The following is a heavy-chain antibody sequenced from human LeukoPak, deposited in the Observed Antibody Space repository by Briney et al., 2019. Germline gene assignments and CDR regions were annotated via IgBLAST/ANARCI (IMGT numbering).Heavy chain of an antibody. CDR1: PY. D-gene: IGHD6-13*01. V-gene: IGHV1-18*01. J-gene: IGHJ4*02. Sequence: GASVKVSCKATPYINWGRQAPGQGVEGMGWIGSYAGDTYYAQKFQGRLTMTTDTSTSTTYMELRSLTSDDTAVYYCARDRASAGTGGAYWGQGSLVTVSS. CDR3: ARDRASAGTGGAY. CDR2: IGSYAGDT.